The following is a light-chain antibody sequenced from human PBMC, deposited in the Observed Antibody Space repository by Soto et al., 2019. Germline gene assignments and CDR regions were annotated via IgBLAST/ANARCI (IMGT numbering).Light chain of an antibody. CDR1: QSISNY. CDR2: AAS. Sequence: DIQMTQSPSSLSASVGDSVTISCRASQSISNYLNWYQQKPGKAPKLLVYAASSLQSGVPSRFSGSGSGTDFTLTISSLQPEDFATYYCQQSYSTPFTFGPGTKVDLK. CDR3: QQSYSTPFT. V-gene: IGKV1-39*01. J-gene: IGKJ3*01.